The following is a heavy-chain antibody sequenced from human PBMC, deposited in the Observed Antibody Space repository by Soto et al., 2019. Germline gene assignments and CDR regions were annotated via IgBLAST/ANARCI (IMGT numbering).Heavy chain of an antibody. CDR3: ARNRWFDP. Sequence: EVQLVESGGGLVQPGGSLRLSCAASGFTVSSNYMSWVRQAPGKGLEWVSVIYSGGSTYYADSVKGRFTIPRHNSKNTLYLQMNSLRAEDTAVYYCARNRWFDPWGQGTLVTVSS. CDR1: GFTVSSNY. J-gene: IGHJ5*02. V-gene: IGHV3-53*04. D-gene: IGHD3-16*02. CDR2: IYSGGST.